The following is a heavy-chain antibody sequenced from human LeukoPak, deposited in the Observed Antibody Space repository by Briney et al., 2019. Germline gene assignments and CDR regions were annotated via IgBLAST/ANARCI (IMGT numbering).Heavy chain of an antibody. CDR3: ARDAFHCSGGSCYSGDAFDI. V-gene: IGHV3-53*01. CDR1: GFTVSSNY. D-gene: IGHD2-15*01. Sequence: GGSLRLSCAASGFTVSSNYMSWVRQAPGKGLEWVSVIYSGGSTYYADPVKGRFTISRDNSKNTLYLQMNSLRAEDTAVYYCARDAFHCSGGSCYSGDAFDIWGQGTMVTVSS. CDR2: IYSGGST. J-gene: IGHJ3*02.